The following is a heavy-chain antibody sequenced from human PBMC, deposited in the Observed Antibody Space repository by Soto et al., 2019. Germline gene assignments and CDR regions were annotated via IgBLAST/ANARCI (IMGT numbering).Heavy chain of an antibody. CDR1: GYTFTGYY. V-gene: IGHV1-2*02. J-gene: IGHJ6*02. CDR3: ARVPLGYDILTGYYSYYYGMDV. Sequence: ASVKVSCKASGYTFTGYYMHWVRQAPGQGLEWMGWINPNSGGTNYAQKFQGRVAMTRDTSISTAYMELSRLRSDDTAVYYCARVPLGYDILTGYYSYYYGMDVWGQGTTVPVSS. CDR2: INPNSGGT. D-gene: IGHD3-9*01.